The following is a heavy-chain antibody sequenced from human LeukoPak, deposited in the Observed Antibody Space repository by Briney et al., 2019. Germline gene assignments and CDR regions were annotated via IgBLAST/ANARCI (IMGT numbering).Heavy chain of an antibody. Sequence: SETLSLTCTVSGGSISSYYWSWIRQPPGKGLEWIGYIYYSGSTNYNPSLKSRVTISVDTSKNQFSLKLSSVTAADTAVYYCARDQGYGPSNWGQGTLVTVSS. CDR3: ARDQGYGPSN. CDR2: IYYSGST. CDR1: GGSISSYY. D-gene: IGHD5-18*01. J-gene: IGHJ4*02. V-gene: IGHV4-59*01.